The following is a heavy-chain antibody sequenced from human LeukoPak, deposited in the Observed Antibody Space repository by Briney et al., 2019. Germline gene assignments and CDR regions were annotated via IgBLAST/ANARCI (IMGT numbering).Heavy chain of an antibody. D-gene: IGHD6-13*01. J-gene: IGHJ3*02. CDR1: GYTFTSYD. Sequence: ASVKVSCKASGYTFTSYDINWVRQATGQGLEWMGWMNPNSGNTGYAQKFQGRVTMTRNTSISTAYMELSSLRSEDTAVYYCARELTAADDAFDIWGQGTMVTVSP. V-gene: IGHV1-8*01. CDR3: ARELTAADDAFDI. CDR2: MNPNSGNT.